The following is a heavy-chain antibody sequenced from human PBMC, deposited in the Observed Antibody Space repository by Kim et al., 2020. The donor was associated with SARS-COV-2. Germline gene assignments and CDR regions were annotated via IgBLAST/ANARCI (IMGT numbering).Heavy chain of an antibody. J-gene: IGHJ3*02. CDR1: GFTFSSYS. Sequence: GGSLRLSCAASGFTFSSYSMNWVRQAPGKGLEWVSSISSSSSYIYYADSVKGRFTISRDNAKNSLYLQMNSLRAEDTAVYYCARWLQIGVGAFDIWGQGTMVTVSS. V-gene: IGHV3-21*01. CDR2: ISSSSSYI. CDR3: ARWLQIGVGAFDI. D-gene: IGHD5-12*01.